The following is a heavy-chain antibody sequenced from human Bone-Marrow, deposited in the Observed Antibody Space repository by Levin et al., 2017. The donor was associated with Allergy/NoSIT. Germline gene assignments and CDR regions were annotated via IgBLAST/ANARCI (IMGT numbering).Heavy chain of an antibody. J-gene: IGHJ3*02. Sequence: NASETLSLTCTVSGGSISSYYWSWIRQPPGKGLEWIGYIYYSGSTNYNPSLKSRVTISVDTSKNQFSLKLSSVTAADTAVYYCARGVQYQLLGGGIAFDIWGQGTMVTVSS. D-gene: IGHD2-2*01. CDR1: GGSISSYY. V-gene: IGHV4-59*01. CDR3: ARGVQYQLLGGGIAFDI. CDR2: IYYSGST.